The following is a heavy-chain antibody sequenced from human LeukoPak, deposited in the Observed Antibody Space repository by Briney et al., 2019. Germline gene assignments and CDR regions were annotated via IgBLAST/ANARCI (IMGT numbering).Heavy chain of an antibody. CDR3: ARVVVVTSIFWYFDL. D-gene: IGHD2-21*02. V-gene: IGHV5-51*01. CDR1: GYRFTSYW. CDR2: IHPGDSDT. J-gene: IGHJ2*01. Sequence: ESLQISSKGSGYRFTSYWIGCVRQLPGKGLEWLGIIHPGDSDTRYSPSFQGQLTISVDKSISTAYLQWSSLKASDTAMYYCARVVVVTSIFWYFDLWGRGTLVTVAS.